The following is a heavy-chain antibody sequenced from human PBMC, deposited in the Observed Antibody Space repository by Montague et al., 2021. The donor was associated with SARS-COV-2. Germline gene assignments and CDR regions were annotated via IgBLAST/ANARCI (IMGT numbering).Heavy chain of an antibody. V-gene: IGHV4-4*02. CDR1: GGSITSDNW. D-gene: IGHD3-16*01. Sequence: SETLSLTCAVSGGSITSDNWWTWVRQSPGKGLEWIGEIYHSGTTNYNPSLQSRLTISIDKSRNRLSLNLTSVTAADTAIYYCALPLGGARFDPWGQGILVTVSS. J-gene: IGHJ5*02. CDR3: ALPLGGARFDP. CDR2: IYHSGTT.